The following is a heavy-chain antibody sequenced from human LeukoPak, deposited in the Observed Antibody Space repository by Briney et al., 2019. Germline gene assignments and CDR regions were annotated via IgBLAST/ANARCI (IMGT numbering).Heavy chain of an antibody. CDR3: ARDGFNLYY. Sequence: PGGSLRLSCAASGFTFSSYTMHWVRQAPGKGLEWVAVILYDEVNKYYADSVKGRFTISRDNSKNTLYLQMNTLRAEDTAVYYWARDGFNLYYWGQGTLVTVSS. D-gene: IGHD1-14*01. CDR2: ILYDEVNK. V-gene: IGHV3-30*01. CDR1: GFTFSSYT. J-gene: IGHJ4*02.